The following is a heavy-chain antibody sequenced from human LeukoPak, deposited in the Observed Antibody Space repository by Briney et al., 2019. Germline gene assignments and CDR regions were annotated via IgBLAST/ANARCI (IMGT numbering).Heavy chain of an antibody. J-gene: IGHJ4*02. CDR2: ISSSSSYI. Sequence: PGGSLRLSCAASGFTFSSYSMNWVRQAPGKGLEWVPSISSSSSYIYYADSVKGRFTISRDNAKNSVFLQMNSVRAEDTAVYYCARDLDTGNYFFAYWGQGTPVIVSS. D-gene: IGHD3-9*01. CDR3: ARDLDTGNYFFAY. CDR1: GFTFSSYS. V-gene: IGHV3-21*01.